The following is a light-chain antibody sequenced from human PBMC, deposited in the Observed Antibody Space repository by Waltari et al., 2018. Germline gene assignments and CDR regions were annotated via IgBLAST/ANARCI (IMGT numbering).Light chain of an antibody. CDR2: LGS. CDR1: QSLLHRNGYNY. V-gene: IGKV2-28*01. Sequence: EIVMTQSPLSLPVTPGEPASISCTSSQSLLHRNGYNYLHWYLQKPGQSPQLLISLGSNRASGVPDRFRGSGSDTDFTLRIRGVEAEDLGIYYCVQTLQTPFTFGQGTRLEIK. J-gene: IGKJ5*01. CDR3: VQTLQTPFT.